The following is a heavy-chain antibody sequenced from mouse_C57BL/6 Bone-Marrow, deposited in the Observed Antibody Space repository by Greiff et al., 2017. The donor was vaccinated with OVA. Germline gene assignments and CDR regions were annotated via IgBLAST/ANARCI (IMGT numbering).Heavy chain of an antibody. V-gene: IGHV5-4*01. CDR1: GFTFSSYA. CDR2: CSEGGSYT. Sequence: EVQLQESGGGLVKPGGSLSLSCAASGFTFSSYALSWVSQTSEKRLVWVATCSEGGSYTYYPDNVKGRFTISRDNAKNNLYLQMSHLKSEDTAMYYCAREFFMDYWGQGTSVTVSS. J-gene: IGHJ4*01. CDR3: AREFFMDY.